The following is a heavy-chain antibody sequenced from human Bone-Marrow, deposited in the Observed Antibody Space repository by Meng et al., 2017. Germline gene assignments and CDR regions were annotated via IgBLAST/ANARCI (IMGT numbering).Heavy chain of an antibody. J-gene: IGHJ6*02. CDR1: GYTFTGYY. V-gene: IGHV1-46*01. CDR3: ARDMIVVVPAAYYYYYGMDV. Sequence: ASVKVSCKASGYTFTGYYMHWVRQAPGQGLEWMGIINPSGGSTSYAQKFQGRVTMTRDTSTSTVYMELSSLRSEDTAVYYCARDMIVVVPAAYYYYYGMDVWGQGTTVTVSS. D-gene: IGHD2-2*01. CDR2: INPSGGST.